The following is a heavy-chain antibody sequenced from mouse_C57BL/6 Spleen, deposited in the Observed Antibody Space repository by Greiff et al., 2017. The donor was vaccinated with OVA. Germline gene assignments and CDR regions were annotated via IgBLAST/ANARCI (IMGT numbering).Heavy chain of an antibody. Sequence: QVQLQQPGAELVKPGASVKLSCKASGYTFTSYWMHWVKQRPGQGLEWIGMIHPNSGSTNYNEKFKSKATLTVDKSSSTAYMQLSSLTSEDSAVYYCASEYGGSYQFAYWGQGTLVTVSA. CDR2: IHPNSGST. CDR3: ASEYGGSYQFAY. J-gene: IGHJ3*01. V-gene: IGHV1-64*01. CDR1: GYTFTSYW. D-gene: IGHD1-1*01.